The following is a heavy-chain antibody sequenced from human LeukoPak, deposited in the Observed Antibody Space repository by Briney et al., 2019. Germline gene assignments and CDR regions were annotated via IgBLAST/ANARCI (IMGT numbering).Heavy chain of an antibody. Sequence: QPGRSLRLSCAASGFTFDDYAMHWVRQAPGKGLEWVSGISWNSGSIGYADSVKGRFTISRDNAKNSLYLQMNSLRAEDTAVYYCAVVPYGDQVSPLDYWGQGTLVTVSS. J-gene: IGHJ4*02. D-gene: IGHD4-17*01. CDR3: AVVPYGDQVSPLDY. CDR1: GFTFDDYA. V-gene: IGHV3-9*01. CDR2: ISWNSGSI.